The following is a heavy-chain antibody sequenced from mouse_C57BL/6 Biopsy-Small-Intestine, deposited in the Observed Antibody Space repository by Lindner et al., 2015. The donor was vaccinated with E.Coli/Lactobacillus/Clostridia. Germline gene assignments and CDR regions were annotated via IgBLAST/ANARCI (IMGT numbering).Heavy chain of an antibody. CDR1: GFTFSSYA. D-gene: IGHD3-1*01. CDR3: ARHPRGSNYWYFDV. Sequence: VQLQESGGGLVKPGGSLKLSCAASGFTFSSYAMSWVRQTPEKRLEWVAAINSNGGSTYYPDTVKDRFTISRDNAKNTLYLQMSSLRSEDTALYYCARHPRGSNYWYFDVWGAGTTVTVSS. V-gene: IGHV5-6-2*01. CDR2: INSNGGST. J-gene: IGHJ1*01.